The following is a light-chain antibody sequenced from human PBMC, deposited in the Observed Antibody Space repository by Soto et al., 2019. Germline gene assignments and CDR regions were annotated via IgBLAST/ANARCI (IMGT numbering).Light chain of an antibody. CDR1: QSVSNNY. J-gene: IGKJ4*01. V-gene: IGKV3-20*01. CDR2: GAS. CDR3: QQFSSYPIT. Sequence: EIVLTQSPGTLSLSPGERATLSCRASQSVSNNYLAWYQQKAGQAPRLLIYGASNRATGIPDRFSGSGSATDFTLTVSRLEPEDFAVYYCQQFSSYPITFGGGTKVDIK.